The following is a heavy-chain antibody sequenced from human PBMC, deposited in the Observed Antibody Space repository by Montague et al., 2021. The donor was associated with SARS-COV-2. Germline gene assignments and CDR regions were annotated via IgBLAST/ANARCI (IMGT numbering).Heavy chain of an antibody. CDR3: ARADAQYSCGKYGLDY. V-gene: IGHV3-30*04. J-gene: IGHJ4*02. CDR2: LTYDGSTT. Sequence: SLRLSCSASSCTFNNYDMNWVRQAPGKGLEWVAFLTYDGSTTSYADSLKGRFTISRDNSKNTLYLQISSLGLEDTAVYYCARADAQYSCGKYGLDYWGQGTLVTVSS. D-gene: IGHD1-26*01. CDR1: SCTFNNYD.